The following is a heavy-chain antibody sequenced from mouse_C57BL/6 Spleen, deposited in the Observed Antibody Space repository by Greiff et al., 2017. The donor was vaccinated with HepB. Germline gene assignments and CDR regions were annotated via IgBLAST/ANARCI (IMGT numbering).Heavy chain of an antibody. Sequence: EVHLVESGGGLVKPGGSLKLSCAASGFTFSSYAMSWVRQTPEKRLEWVATISDGGSYTYYPDNVKGRFTISRDNAKNNLYLQMSQLKSEDTAMYYCARDYYGSRRYYYAMDYWGQGTSVTVSS. V-gene: IGHV5-4*01. CDR3: ARDYYGSRRYYYAMDY. CDR1: GFTFSSYA. D-gene: IGHD1-1*01. CDR2: ISDGGSYT. J-gene: IGHJ4*01.